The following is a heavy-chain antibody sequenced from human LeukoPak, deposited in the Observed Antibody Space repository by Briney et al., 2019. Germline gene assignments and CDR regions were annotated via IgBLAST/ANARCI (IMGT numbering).Heavy chain of an antibody. D-gene: IGHD3-22*01. CDR2: ISSSGSTI. Sequence: PGGSLRLSCAASGFTFSSYEMNWVRQAPGKGLEWVSYISSSGSTIYYADSVKGRFTISRDNAKNSLYLQMNSLRAEDTAVYYCARDGPPYYYDSSGYYGLMGILGYWGQGTLVTVSS. J-gene: IGHJ4*02. CDR3: ARDGPPYYYDSSGYYGLMGILGY. V-gene: IGHV3-48*03. CDR1: GFTFSSYE.